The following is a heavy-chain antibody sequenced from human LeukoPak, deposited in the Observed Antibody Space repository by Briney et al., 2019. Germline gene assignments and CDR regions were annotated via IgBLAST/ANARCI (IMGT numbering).Heavy chain of an antibody. J-gene: IGHJ4*02. CDR1: GFTFSSYW. V-gene: IGHV3-74*01. D-gene: IGHD3-9*01. CDR3: ARVEYDILTFLL. Sequence: PGGSLRLSCAASGFTFSSYWMHWVRQAPGKGLVWVSRINSDGSSTSYADSVKGRFTISRDNAKNTLYLQMNSLRAEDTAVYYCARVEYDILTFLLWGQGTLVTVSS. CDR2: INSDGSST.